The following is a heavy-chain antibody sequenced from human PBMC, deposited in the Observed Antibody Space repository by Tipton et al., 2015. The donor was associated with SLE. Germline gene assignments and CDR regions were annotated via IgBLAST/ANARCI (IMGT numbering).Heavy chain of an antibody. Sequence: SLRLSCAASGFTFSSYAMSWVRQAPGKGLEWVSSISGSGGSGYYADSVKGRFTISRDNSKNTLYLQMNSLRAEDTAVYYCAKGEGVGATTFCFFVCWVQGTLVAVSS. J-gene: IGHJ4*02. V-gene: IGHV3-23*01. CDR3: AKGEGVGATTFCFFVC. CDR1: GFTFSSYA. D-gene: IGHD1-26*01. CDR2: ISGSGGSG.